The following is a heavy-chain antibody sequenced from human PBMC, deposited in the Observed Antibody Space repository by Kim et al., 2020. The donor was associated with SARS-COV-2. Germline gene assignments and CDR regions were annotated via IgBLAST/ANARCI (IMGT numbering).Heavy chain of an antibody. CDR3: ASSGIAVAGSFDY. J-gene: IGHJ4*02. V-gene: IGHV6-1*01. D-gene: IGHD6-19*01. Sequence: YAGSVKSRITINPDTSKHQFSLQLNSVTPEETAVYYCASSGIAVAGSFDYWGQGTLVTVSS.